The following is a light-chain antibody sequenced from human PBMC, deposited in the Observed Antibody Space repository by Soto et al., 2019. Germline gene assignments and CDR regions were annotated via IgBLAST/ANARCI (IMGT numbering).Light chain of an antibody. CDR3: QQYARPQFA. J-gene: IGKJ2*01. Sequence: EIVLTQSPGTLSLSPGERATLSCRARQRLSNSYLAWYQQKPGQAPRLLLYDASSRATGIPDRVSGSGSGTDFTLTISRLEPEDVAVYYCQQYARPQFAFGQGTKVEIK. CDR1: QRLSNSY. V-gene: IGKV3-20*01. CDR2: DAS.